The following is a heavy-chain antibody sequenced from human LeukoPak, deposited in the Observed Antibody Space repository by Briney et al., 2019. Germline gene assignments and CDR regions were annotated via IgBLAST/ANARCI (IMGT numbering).Heavy chain of an antibody. CDR1: GFTFSSYG. CDR3: ARALRVVVPAALDY. V-gene: IGHV3-30*03. J-gene: IGHJ4*02. D-gene: IGHD2-2*01. Sequence: GGSLRLSCAASGFTFSSYGMHWVRQAPGKGLEWVAVISYDGSNKYYADSVKGRFTISRDNSKNTLYLQMNSLRAEDTAVYYCARALRVVVPAALDYWGQGTLVTVSS. CDR2: ISYDGSNK.